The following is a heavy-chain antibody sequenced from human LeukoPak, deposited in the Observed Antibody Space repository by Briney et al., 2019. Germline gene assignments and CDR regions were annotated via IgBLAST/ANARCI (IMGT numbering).Heavy chain of an antibody. V-gene: IGHV3-49*04. CDR1: GFNFGNYA. D-gene: IGHD1-14*01. CDR2: IRSKASGGAI. J-gene: IGHJ4*02. CDR3: TREVDGMSAY. Sequence: PGGSLRLSCTASGFNFGNYAMSWVRQAPGKGLEWLGSIRSKASGGAIEYDPSVDGRFTISRDDSKSIAYLQMTSLKTEDTATYFCTREVDGMSAYWGQGTLVTVSS.